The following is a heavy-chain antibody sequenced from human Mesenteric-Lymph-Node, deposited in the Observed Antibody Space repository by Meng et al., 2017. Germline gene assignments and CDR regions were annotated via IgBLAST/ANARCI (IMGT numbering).Heavy chain of an antibody. V-gene: IGHV4-59*01. CDR3: ARGSPGRLDY. CDR1: GGSISSYY. Sequence: SETLSLTCTVSGGSISSYYWSWIRQPPGKGLEWIGYIYYSGNTNYNPSLKSRVTISVDTSKNQFSLKLSSVTAADTAVHYCARGSPGRLDYWGQGTLVTVSS. J-gene: IGHJ4*02. D-gene: IGHD1-14*01. CDR2: IYYSGNT.